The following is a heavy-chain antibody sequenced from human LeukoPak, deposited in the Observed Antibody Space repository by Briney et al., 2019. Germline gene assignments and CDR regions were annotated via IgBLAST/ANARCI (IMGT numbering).Heavy chain of an antibody. V-gene: IGHV4-59*12. Sequence: SETLSLTCTVSGGSISSYYWSWIRQPPGKGLEWIGYIYYSGNTYYNPSLKSRVTISVDTSKNQFSLKLNSVTAADTAVYYCARGSHYYDTSGYYNWFDPWGQGTLVTVSS. CDR1: GGSISSYY. J-gene: IGHJ5*02. D-gene: IGHD3-22*01. CDR2: IYYSGNT. CDR3: ARGSHYYDTSGYYNWFDP.